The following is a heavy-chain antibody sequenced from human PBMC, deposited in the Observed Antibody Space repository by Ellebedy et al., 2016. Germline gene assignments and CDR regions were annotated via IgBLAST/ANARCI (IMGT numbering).Heavy chain of an antibody. CDR2: IKPNSGGT. Sequence: ASVKVSXXASGYTFTGYYIHWVRQAPGQGFEWMGWIKPNSGGTNYAQNFHGRVTLTRDMSINTVYMELSSLKSDDTAVYYCARATVVTPTVPPYFDYWGQGTLVTVSS. D-gene: IGHD2-21*02. CDR1: GYTFTGYY. J-gene: IGHJ4*02. V-gene: IGHV1-2*02. CDR3: ARATVVTPTVPPYFDY.